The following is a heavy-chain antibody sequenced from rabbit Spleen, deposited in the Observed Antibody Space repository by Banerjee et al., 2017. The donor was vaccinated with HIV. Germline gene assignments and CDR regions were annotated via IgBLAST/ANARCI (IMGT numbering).Heavy chain of an antibody. CDR2: IAGSGSAFT. V-gene: IGHV1S45*01. J-gene: IGHJ6*01. CDR3: ARDTGSSFSSYGMDL. Sequence: QEQLVESGGGLVQPEGSLTVTCTASGFSFSSSDYMCWVRQAPGKGLEWISCIAGSGSAFTYSATWAKGRFTCSKASSTTVTLQMTSLTVADTATYFCARDTGSSFSSYGMDLWGPGTLVTVS. CDR1: GFSFSSSDY. D-gene: IGHD8-1*01.